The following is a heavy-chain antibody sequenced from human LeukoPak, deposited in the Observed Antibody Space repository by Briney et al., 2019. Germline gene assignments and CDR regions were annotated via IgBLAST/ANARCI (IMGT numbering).Heavy chain of an antibody. V-gene: IGHV3-9*01. CDR2: ISWNSGSI. J-gene: IGHJ4*02. Sequence: GRSLRLSCAASGFTFDDYAMHWVRQAPGKGREWVSGISWNSGSIEYADSVKGRFTISRDNAKNSLYLQMNSLRTEDTALYYCAKDDSYGGNSNFDYWGQGTLVTVSS. CDR1: GFTFDDYA. CDR3: AKDDSYGGNSNFDY. D-gene: IGHD4-23*01.